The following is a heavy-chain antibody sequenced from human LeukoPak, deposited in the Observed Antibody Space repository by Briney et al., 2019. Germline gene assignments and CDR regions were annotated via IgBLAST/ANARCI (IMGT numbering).Heavy chain of an antibody. CDR3: ARGVVTDDYYMDA. J-gene: IGHJ6*03. CDR1: GGSISSSSYY. D-gene: IGHD2-21*02. V-gene: IGHV4-61*02. Sequence: SETLSLTCTVSGGSISSSSYYWGWIRQPPGKGLEWIGRLYTNDNTNYDPSLESRVSISVDTSKSQFYLQLTSVTAADTAVYFCARGVVTDDYYMDAWGKGITVIVSS. CDR2: LYTNDNT.